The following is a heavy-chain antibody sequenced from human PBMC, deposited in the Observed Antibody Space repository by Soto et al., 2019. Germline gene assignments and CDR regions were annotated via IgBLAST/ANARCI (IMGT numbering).Heavy chain of an antibody. CDR3: ARGRIAVARKGGLLDY. V-gene: IGHV4-34*01. CDR1: GGSFSGYY. Sequence: QVQLQQWGAGLLKPSETLSLTCAVYGGSFSGYYWSWIRQPPGKGLERIGEINHSGSTNYNPSPKSRVTISVDTSKNQFSLKLSSVTAADTAVYYCARGRIAVARKGGLLDYWGQGTLVTVSS. CDR2: INHSGST. J-gene: IGHJ4*02. D-gene: IGHD6-19*01.